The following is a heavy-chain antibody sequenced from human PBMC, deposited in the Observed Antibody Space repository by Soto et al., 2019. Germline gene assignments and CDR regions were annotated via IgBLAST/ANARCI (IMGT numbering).Heavy chain of an antibody. V-gene: IGHV1-69*08. J-gene: IGHJ5*02. D-gene: IGHD6-13*01. CDR2: IIPILGIA. Sequence: QVQLVQSGAEVKKPGSSVKVSCKASGGTFSSYTISWVRQAPGQGLEWMGRIIPILGIANYAQKFQGRVTITADKATSRAYMELSSLRSEDTAVYYCAREIYPTKGIAAAAVNWFDPWGQGTLVTVSS. CDR1: GGTFSSYT. CDR3: AREIYPTKGIAAAAVNWFDP.